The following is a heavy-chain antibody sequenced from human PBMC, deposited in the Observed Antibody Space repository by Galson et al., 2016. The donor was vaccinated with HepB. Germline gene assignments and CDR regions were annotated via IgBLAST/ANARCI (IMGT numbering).Heavy chain of an antibody. CDR2: ASGSAGST. CDR1: GFTFSSYA. CDR3: AKTSEDFWSGYYTRMGQFDY. V-gene: IGHV3-23*01. J-gene: IGHJ4*02. D-gene: IGHD3-3*01. Sequence: SLRLSCAASGFTFSSYAMNWVRQAPGKGLEWVSTASGSAGSTYYADSVKGRFTVSRDSSKNTLYLQMNSLGADDTAVYYCAKTSEDFWSGYYTRMGQFDYWGQGTLVTVSS.